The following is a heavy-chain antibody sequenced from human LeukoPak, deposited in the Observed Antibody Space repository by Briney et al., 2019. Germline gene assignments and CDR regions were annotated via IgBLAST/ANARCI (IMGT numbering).Heavy chain of an antibody. J-gene: IGHJ6*02. CDR2: ISGSGGTT. D-gene: IGHD6-13*01. CDR3: ARQYSSSWSSYYGMDV. CDR1: GFTFSSYA. V-gene: IGHV3-23*01. Sequence: GGSLRLSCAASGFTFSSYAMSWVRQAPGKGLEWVSAISGSGGTTYYADSVKGRFTISRDNSKSTLYLQMNSLRAEDTAMYYCARQYSSSWSSYYGMDVWGQGTTVTVSS.